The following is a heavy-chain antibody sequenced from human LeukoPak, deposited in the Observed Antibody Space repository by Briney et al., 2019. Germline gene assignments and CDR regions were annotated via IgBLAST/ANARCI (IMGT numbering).Heavy chain of an antibody. CDR1: GGTFSSYA. CDR3: ARDKEAHYYYGMDV. Sequence: ASVKVSCKASGGTFSSYAISWVRQAPGQGFEWMGGIIPIFGTANYAQKFQGRVTITADESTSTAYMELSSLRSEDTAVYYCARDKEAHYYYGMDVWGQGTTVTVSS. V-gene: IGHV1-69*13. CDR2: IIPIFGTA. J-gene: IGHJ6*02.